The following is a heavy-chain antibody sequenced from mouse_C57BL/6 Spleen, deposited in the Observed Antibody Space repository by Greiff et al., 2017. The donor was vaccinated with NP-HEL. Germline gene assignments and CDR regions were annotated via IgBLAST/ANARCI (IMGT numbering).Heavy chain of an antibody. J-gene: IGHJ4*01. D-gene: IGHD2-4*01. CDR3: ARGSYYDYPLAMGD. Sequence: VQLQQSGPELVKPGASVKISCKASGYSFTGYYMNWVKQSPEKSLEWIGEINPSTGGTTYNQKFKAKATLTVDKSSSTTYLLHKSLTYEESAVYYCARGSYYDYPLAMGDWGQGTSVTASS. CDR2: INPSTGGT. V-gene: IGHV1-42*01. CDR1: GYSFTGYY.